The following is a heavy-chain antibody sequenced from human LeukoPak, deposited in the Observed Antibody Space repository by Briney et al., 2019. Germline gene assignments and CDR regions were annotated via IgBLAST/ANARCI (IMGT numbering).Heavy chain of an antibody. CDR2: INHSGST. D-gene: IGHD6-19*01. Sequence: PSETLSLXCAVYGGSFSGYFWSWIRRPPGKGLESIGEINHSGSTNYNPSLKSRVTISVDTSKNQFSLKLSSVTAADTAVYYCARTRSGWAIDYWGQGTLVTVSS. V-gene: IGHV4-34*01. CDR3: ARTRSGWAIDY. CDR1: GGSFSGYF. J-gene: IGHJ4*02.